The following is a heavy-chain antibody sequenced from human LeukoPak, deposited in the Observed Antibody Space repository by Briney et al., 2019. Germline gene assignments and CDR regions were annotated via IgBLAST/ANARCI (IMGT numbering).Heavy chain of an antibody. D-gene: IGHD6-13*01. Sequence: RASVKVSCKASGYTFTSYYMHWVRQAPGQGLEWMGIINPSGGSTSYAQKFQGRVTMTRDTSTSTVYMELSSLGSEDTAVYYCARSPGIAAAGTGGFDYWGQGTLVTVSS. CDR3: ARSPGIAAAGTGGFDY. J-gene: IGHJ4*02. CDR1: GYTFTSYY. V-gene: IGHV1-46*01. CDR2: INPSGGST.